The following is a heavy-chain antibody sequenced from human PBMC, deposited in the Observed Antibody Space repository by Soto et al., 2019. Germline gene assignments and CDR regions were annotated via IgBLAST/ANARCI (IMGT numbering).Heavy chain of an antibody. Sequence: GGSLRLSCAASGFTFSSYDMHWVRQATGKGLEWVSAIGTAGDTYYPGSVKGGLTISRENAKNSLYLQMNSLRAEDTAVYYCARGRGGDWRTETLNDYWGQGTLVTVSS. V-gene: IGHV3-13*01. D-gene: IGHD2-21*02. CDR3: ARGRGGDWRTETLNDY. CDR2: IGTAGDT. J-gene: IGHJ4*02. CDR1: GFTFSSYD.